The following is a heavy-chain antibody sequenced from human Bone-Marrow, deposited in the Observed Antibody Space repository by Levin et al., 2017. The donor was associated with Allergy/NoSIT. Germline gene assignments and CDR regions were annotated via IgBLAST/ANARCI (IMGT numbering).Heavy chain of an antibody. D-gene: IGHD2-15*01. CDR1: GYSFTKYW. CDR2: IDPSDSYT. V-gene: IGHV5-10-1*01. CDR3: AKNAAFCTSSSCPDDS. J-gene: IGHJ4*02. Sequence: PGESLKISCKGSGYSFTKYWITWVRQMPGKGLEWMGRIDPSDSYTNYSPSFQGHVTMSVDKSISTAFLQWSSLKASDTAIYYCAKNAAFCTSSSCPDDSWGQGTLVTVSS.